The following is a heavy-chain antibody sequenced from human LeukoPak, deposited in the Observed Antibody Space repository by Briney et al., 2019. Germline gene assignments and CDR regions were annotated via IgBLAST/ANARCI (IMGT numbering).Heavy chain of an antibody. V-gene: IGHV4-39*07. CDR3: ARDRNWTPGYAFDI. Sequence: SETLSLTCTVSGGSISGSNYFWAWIRQPPGKGLEWIGSIYYSGSTYYNPSLKSRVTISVDTSKNQFSLKLSSVTAADTAVYYCARDRNWTPGYAFDIWGQGTMVTVSS. J-gene: IGHJ3*02. CDR1: GGSISGSNYF. D-gene: IGHD1-1*01. CDR2: IYYSGST.